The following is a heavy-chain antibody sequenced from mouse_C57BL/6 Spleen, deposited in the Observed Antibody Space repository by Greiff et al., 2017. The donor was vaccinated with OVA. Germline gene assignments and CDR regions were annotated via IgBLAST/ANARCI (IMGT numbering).Heavy chain of an antibody. D-gene: IGHD1-1*01. CDR3: ATSKPTGGCAY. Sequence: VKLMESGAELVKPGASVKMSCKASGYTFTTYPIEWMKQNHGKSLEWIGNFHPYNDDTKYNEKFKGKATLTVEKSSSTVYLELSRLTSDDSAVYYCATSKPTGGCAYWGQGTLVTVSA. V-gene: IGHV1-47*01. CDR1: GYTFTTYP. J-gene: IGHJ3*01. CDR2: FHPYNDDT.